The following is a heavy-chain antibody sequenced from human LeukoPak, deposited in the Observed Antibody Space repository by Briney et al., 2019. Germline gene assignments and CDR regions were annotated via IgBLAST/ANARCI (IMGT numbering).Heavy chain of an antibody. Sequence: SQTLSLTCTVSGGSISSGDYYWSWIRQPPGKGLEWIGEINHSGSTNYNPSLKSRVTISVDTSKNQFSLKLSSVTAADTAVYYCARKGYYGSGSYYKEYNWFDPWGQGTLVTVSS. CDR2: INHSGST. D-gene: IGHD3-10*01. CDR1: GGSISSGDYY. CDR3: ARKGYYGSGSYYKEYNWFDP. J-gene: IGHJ5*02. V-gene: IGHV4-30-4*08.